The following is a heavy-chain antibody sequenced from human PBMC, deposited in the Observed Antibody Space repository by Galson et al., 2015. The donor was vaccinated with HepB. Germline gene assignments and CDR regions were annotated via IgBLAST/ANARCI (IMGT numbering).Heavy chain of an antibody. CDR2: ISYDGSNK. Sequence: SLRLSCAASGFTFSSYAMHWVRKAPGKGLEWVAVISYDGSNKYYADFVKGRFTISRDSSKNTLYLQMNSLRAEDTAVYYCARDRYGDYEGPFAYWGQGTLVTVSS. CDR1: GFTFSSYA. V-gene: IGHV3-30*04. CDR3: ARDRYGDYEGPFAY. J-gene: IGHJ4*02. D-gene: IGHD4-17*01.